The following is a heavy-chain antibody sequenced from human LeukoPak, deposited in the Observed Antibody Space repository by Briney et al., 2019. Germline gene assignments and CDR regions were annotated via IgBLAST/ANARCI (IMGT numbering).Heavy chain of an antibody. CDR2: INPNSGGT. Sequence: ASVKVSCKASGYIFTGYYMHWVRQAPGQGLEWMGWINPNSGGTNSAQKFQGGVTMTRDTSISTAYMEVSRLRSDDTAVYYCAREGDGGYYFDYWGQGTLLTVSS. CDR1: GYIFTGYY. D-gene: IGHD2-21*01. V-gene: IGHV1-2*02. J-gene: IGHJ4*02. CDR3: AREGDGGYYFDY.